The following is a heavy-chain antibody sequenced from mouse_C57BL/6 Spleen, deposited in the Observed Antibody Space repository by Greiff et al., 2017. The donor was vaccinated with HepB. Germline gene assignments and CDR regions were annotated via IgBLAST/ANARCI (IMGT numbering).Heavy chain of an antibody. J-gene: IGHJ1*03. CDR3: TRGGTTVVPPGYFDV. D-gene: IGHD1-1*01. CDR2: IDPETGGT. V-gene: IGHV1-15*01. CDR1: GYTFTDYE. Sequence: VQLQQSGAELVRPGASVTLSCKASGYTFTDYEMHWVKQTPVHGLEWIGAIDPETGGTAYNQKFKGKAILTADKSSSTAYMELRSLTSEDSAVYYCTRGGTTVVPPGYFDVWGTGTTVTVSS.